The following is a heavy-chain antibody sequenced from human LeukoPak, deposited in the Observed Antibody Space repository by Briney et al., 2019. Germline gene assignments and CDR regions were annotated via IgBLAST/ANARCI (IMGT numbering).Heavy chain of an antibody. J-gene: IGHJ6*02. V-gene: IGHV3-23*01. CDR1: GFTFSSYA. CDR2: ISGSGGST. D-gene: IGHD3-10*01. Sequence: GGSLRLSCAASGFTFSSYAMSWVRQAPGKGLEWVSAISGSGGSTYYADSVKGRFTISRDNPKNTLYLQMNSLRAEDTAVYYCAKNLWVRGVISIGTYYYGMDVWGQGTTVTVSS. CDR3: AKNLWVRGVISIGTYYYGMDV.